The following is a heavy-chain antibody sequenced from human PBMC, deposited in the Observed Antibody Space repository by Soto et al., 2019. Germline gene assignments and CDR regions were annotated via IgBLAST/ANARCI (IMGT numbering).Heavy chain of an antibody. Sequence: PGGSLRLSCAASGFTFSSYAMSWVRQAPGKGLEWVSAISGSGGSTYYADSVKGRFTISRDNSKNTLYLQMNSLRAEDTAVYYCAKLDGWGRTIFGVVPGDWFDPWGQGTLVTVSS. J-gene: IGHJ5*02. D-gene: IGHD3-3*01. CDR2: ISGSGGST. CDR1: GFTFSSYA. V-gene: IGHV3-23*01. CDR3: AKLDGWGRTIFGVVPGDWFDP.